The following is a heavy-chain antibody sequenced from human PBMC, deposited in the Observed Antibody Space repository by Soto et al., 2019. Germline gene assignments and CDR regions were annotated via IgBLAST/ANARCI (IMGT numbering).Heavy chain of an antibody. CDR1: GFTFSSYA. J-gene: IGHJ2*01. V-gene: IGHV3-23*01. CDR2: ISGRGGST. CDR3: AKPHGGDWYFDL. D-gene: IGHD4-17*01. Sequence: EVQLLESGGGLVQPGGSLRLSCAASGFTFSSYAMSWVRQAPGKGLEWVSAISGRGGSTYYADSVKGRFTISRDNSKNTLYLQMNSLRAEDTAVYYCAKPHGGDWYFDLWGRGTLVTVSS.